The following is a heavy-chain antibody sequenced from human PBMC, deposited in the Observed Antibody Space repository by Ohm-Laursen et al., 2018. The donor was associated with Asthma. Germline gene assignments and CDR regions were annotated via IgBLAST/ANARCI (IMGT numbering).Heavy chain of an antibody. CDR1: GGSISNRGYY. CDR2: IFYSGST. CDR3: ARGNDFGDRNYWYFDL. Sequence: SDTLSLTCTVSGGSISNRGYYWNWIRQHPGKGLEWIGYIFYSGSTYYNPSLRSRVSISVDTSTMQFSLKLSSVTAADTAVYYCARGNDFGDRNYWYFDLWGRGTLVTVSS. D-gene: IGHD4-17*01. V-gene: IGHV4-31*03. J-gene: IGHJ2*01.